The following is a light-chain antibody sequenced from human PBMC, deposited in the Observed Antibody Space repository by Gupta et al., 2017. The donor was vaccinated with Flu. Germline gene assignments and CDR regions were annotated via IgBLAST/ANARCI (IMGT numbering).Light chain of an antibody. CDR1: QSLLHSNGMNY. V-gene: IGKV2D-29*01. CDR2: VVS. Sequence: DIVMTQTPLSLSVTPGQAASISCRSSQSLLHSNGMNYFFWYVQKPGQPPQVLIYVVSKRFSGVPDRFSGRGSGTDFTLHISRVEAEDVGNYYCMQSISFRTFGQGTKMEIK. CDR3: MQSISFRT. J-gene: IGKJ1*01.